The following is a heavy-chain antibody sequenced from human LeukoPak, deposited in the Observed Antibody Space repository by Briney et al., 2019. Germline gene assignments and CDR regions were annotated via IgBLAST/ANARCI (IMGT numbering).Heavy chain of an antibody. J-gene: IGHJ6*03. CDR2: INHSGST. D-gene: IGHD3-10*01. CDR3: ARLGELPRYYYYYYMDV. Sequence: PSETLSLTCAVYGGSFSGYYWSWLRQPPGKGLEWIGEINHSGSTNYNPSLKSRVTISVDTSKNQFSLTLSSVTAADTAVYYCARLGELPRYYYYYYMDVWGKGTTVTVSS. V-gene: IGHV4-34*01. CDR1: GGSFSGYY.